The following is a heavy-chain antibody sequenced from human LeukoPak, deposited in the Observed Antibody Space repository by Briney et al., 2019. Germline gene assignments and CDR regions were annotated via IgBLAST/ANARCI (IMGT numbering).Heavy chain of an antibody. CDR3: ARADYGAPDAFDI. J-gene: IGHJ3*02. V-gene: IGHV3-20*01. CDR1: GLTFSDYW. D-gene: IGHD3-16*01. CDR2: INWNGGST. Sequence: GGSLRLSCAVSGLTFSDYWMHWVRQAPGKGLEWVSGINWNGGSTGYADSVKGRFTISRDNAKNSLYLQMNSLRAEDTALYHCARADYGAPDAFDIWGQGTMVTVSS.